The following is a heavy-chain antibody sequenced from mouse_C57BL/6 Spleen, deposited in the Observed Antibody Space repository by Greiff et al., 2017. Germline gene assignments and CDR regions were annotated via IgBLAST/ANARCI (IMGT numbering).Heavy chain of an antibody. CDR3: ARDDYYSGGFAY. J-gene: IGHJ3*01. CDR2: SRNKANDYTT. D-gene: IGHD2-12*01. Sequence: EVKLVESGGGLVQSGRSLRLSCATSGFTSSDFYMEWVRQAPGKGLEWIAASRNKANDYTTEYSASVKGRFIVSRDTSQSILYLQMNALRAEDTAIYYCARDDYYSGGFAYWGQGTLVTVSA. CDR1: GFTSSDFY. V-gene: IGHV7-1*01.